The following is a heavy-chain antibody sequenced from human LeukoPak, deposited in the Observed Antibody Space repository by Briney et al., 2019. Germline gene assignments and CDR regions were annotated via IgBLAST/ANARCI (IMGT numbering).Heavy chain of an antibody. V-gene: IGHV3-23*01. CDR3: AKDQEGGAGTGRFEY. J-gene: IGHJ4*02. D-gene: IGHD6-13*01. Sequence: GGSLRLSCAASGFTFSSHGMNWVRQAPGKGLEWVSGIRGDGVTTYYADSVKGRFTISRDNSKNTVYLQMNSLRLEDTAVYYCAKDQEGGAGTGRFEYWGQGTLVTVSS. CDR2: IRGDGVTT. CDR1: GFTFSSHG.